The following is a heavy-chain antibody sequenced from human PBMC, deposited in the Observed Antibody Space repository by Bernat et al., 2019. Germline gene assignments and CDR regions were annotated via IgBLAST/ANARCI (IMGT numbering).Heavy chain of an antibody. CDR1: GCSISGYY. V-gene: IGHV4-59*08. CDR2: IYYSGGT. D-gene: IGHD6-19*01. J-gene: IGHJ2*01. CDR3: ERHGLGRKGSWHFDL. Sequence: QVQLQESGPGLVKPSETLSLTCTVSGCSISGYYWSWIRQPPGKGLEWIGNIYYSGGTKYNPSLKSRVTIAVGTSKNQFSLKLSSVTAADTAVYYGERHGLGRKGSWHFDLWGRDTLVTVS.